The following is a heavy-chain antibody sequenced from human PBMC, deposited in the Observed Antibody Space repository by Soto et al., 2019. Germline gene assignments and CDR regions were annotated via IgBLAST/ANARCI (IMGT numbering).Heavy chain of an antibody. D-gene: IGHD3-10*01. V-gene: IGHV4-39*01. CDR3: ARHGGSGTYWFPFNY. Sequence: QLQLQESGPGLVKPSETLSLTCTVSGGSISSSNYYWGWIRQPPGKGLEWIGSIYYSGSTYYNPSLKSRVTISVDTSKTQFSLNLSSLTAADTAVYYCARHGGSGTYWFPFNYWGQGTLVTVSS. CDR1: GGSISSSNYY. CDR2: IYYSGST. J-gene: IGHJ4*02.